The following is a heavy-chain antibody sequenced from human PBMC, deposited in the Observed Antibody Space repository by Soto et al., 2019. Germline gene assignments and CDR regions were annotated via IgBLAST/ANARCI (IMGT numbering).Heavy chain of an antibody. V-gene: IGHV3-23*01. CDR3: AKTHSGWYHPFDS. D-gene: IGHD6-19*01. CDR2: ISGSGTTT. J-gene: IGHJ4*02. Sequence: EVQLLESGGGLEQPGGSLRLSCAASGFIFSSYALSWVRQAPGQGLEWVSAISGSGTTTYYADSVKGRFTFSRDNSKNMLYLQMNSLRAEDTAVYYCAKTHSGWYHPFDSWGQGTLVTVSS. CDR1: GFIFSSYA.